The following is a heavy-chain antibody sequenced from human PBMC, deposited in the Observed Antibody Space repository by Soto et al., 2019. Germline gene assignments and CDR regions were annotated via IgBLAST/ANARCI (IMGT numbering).Heavy chain of an antibody. D-gene: IGHD5-12*01. CDR2: IIPILGIA. Sequence: SVKVSCKASGGTFSSYTISWVRQAPGQGLEWMGRIIPILGIANYAQKFQGRVTITADKSTSTAYMELSSLRSEDTAVYYCARDGEYSGYGDIWGQGTMVTVSS. CDR1: GGTFSSYT. J-gene: IGHJ3*02. V-gene: IGHV1-69*04. CDR3: ARDGEYSGYGDI.